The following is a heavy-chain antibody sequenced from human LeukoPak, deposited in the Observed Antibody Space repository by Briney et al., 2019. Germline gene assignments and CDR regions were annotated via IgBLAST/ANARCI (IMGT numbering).Heavy chain of an antibody. CDR1: GGSISSGSYY. CDR3: GRVGPYDILTGYWQGAFDI. Sequence: SETLSLTCTVSGGSISSGSYYWGWIRQPPGKGLEWIGSIYYSGSTYYNPSLKSRVTISVDTSKNQFSLKLSSVTAADTAVYYCGRVGPYDILTGYWQGAFDIWGQGTMVTVSS. J-gene: IGHJ3*02. V-gene: IGHV4-39*07. CDR2: IYYSGST. D-gene: IGHD3-9*01.